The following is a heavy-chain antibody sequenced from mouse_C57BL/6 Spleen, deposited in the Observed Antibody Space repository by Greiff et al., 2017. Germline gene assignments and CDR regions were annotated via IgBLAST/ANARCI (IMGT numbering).Heavy chain of an antibody. Sequence: VQGVESGPGLVQPSQSLSITCTVSGFSLTSYGVHWVRQSPGKGLEWLGVLGSGGSTDYNAAFISRLSISKDNSKSQVFFKMNSLQADDTAIYYCARKGSSGYEPYAMDDWGQGTSVTVSS. D-gene: IGHD3-2*02. CDR3: ARKGSSGYEPYAMDD. CDR1: GFSLTSYG. V-gene: IGHV2-2*01. CDR2: LGSGGST. J-gene: IGHJ4*01.